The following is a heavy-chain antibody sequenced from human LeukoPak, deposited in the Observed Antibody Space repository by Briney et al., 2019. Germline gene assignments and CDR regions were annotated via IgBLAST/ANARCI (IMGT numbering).Heavy chain of an antibody. Sequence: PGGSLTLSCAPSGLPFSSYAMSWARQAPGRGLEWVSAISGRGGRTFYADSETARLTLPRDHSKNTLYLQMNSLRAEGRAVYYCAKVSHYGGYEYVDCWGGGALVTVCS. D-gene: IGHD4/OR15-4a*01. CDR1: GLPFSSYA. J-gene: IGHJ4*02. V-gene: IGHV3-23*01. CDR2: ISGRGGRT. CDR3: AKVSHYGGYEYVDC.